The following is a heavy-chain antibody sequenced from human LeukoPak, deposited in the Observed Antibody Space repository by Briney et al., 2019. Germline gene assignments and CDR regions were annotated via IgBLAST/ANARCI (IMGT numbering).Heavy chain of an antibody. D-gene: IGHD3-3*01. J-gene: IGHJ6*03. V-gene: IGHV3-23*01. CDR3: AKVGMVRYYYYYMDV. CDR2: VSSSGGTT. Sequence: GGTLRLSCAASGFTFSSYGMSWVRQAPGKGLEWVSAVSSSGGTTYYADSVKGRFTISRDNSKNTLYLQMNSLRAEDTAVYYCAKVGMVRYYYYYMDVWGKGTTVTISS. CDR1: GFTFSSYG.